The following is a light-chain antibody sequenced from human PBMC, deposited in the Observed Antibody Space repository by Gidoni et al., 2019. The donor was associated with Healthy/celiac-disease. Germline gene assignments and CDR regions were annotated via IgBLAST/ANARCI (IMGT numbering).Light chain of an antibody. Sequence: EIVLPQSPGTLSLSPGERATLSCRASQSVSSSYLAWYQQKPGQAPRLLIYGASSRATGIPDRFSGSGSGTDFTLTISRLEPEDFAVYYCQQYGSSLFTFXPXTKVDIK. V-gene: IGKV3-20*01. CDR1: QSVSSSY. CDR3: QQYGSSLFT. CDR2: GAS. J-gene: IGKJ3*01.